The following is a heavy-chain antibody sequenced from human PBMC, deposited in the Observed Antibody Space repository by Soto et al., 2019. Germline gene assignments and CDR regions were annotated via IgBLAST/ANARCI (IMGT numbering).Heavy chain of an antibody. J-gene: IGHJ6*02. CDR3: ARPNRHSYYYGMDV. D-gene: IGHD7-27*01. Sequence: QVQLVESGGGVVQPGRSLRLSCAASGFTFSSYAMHWVRQAPGKGLEWVAVISYDGSNKYYADSVKGRFTISRDNSKNKLYLQMNSLRAEDTAVYYCARPNRHSYYYGMDVWGQGTTVTVSS. CDR1: GFTFSSYA. V-gene: IGHV3-30-3*01. CDR2: ISYDGSNK.